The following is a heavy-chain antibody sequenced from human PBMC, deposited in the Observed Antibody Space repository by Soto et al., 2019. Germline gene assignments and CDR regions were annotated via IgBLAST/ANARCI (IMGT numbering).Heavy chain of an antibody. CDR3: AKTRGAMIYAISVYGMDV. Sequence: EVQLLESGGGFIHPGGSLRLSCAASGFSFSSFAMNWVRQAPGKGLEWVSIISGSADSTVYADSVKGRFTISRDNSKSTLYRQINSLRAEDTAVYYCAKTRGAMIYAISVYGMDVWGQGTTVTVSS. CDR2: ISGSADST. CDR1: GFSFSSFA. J-gene: IGHJ6*02. V-gene: IGHV3-23*01. D-gene: IGHD2-8*01.